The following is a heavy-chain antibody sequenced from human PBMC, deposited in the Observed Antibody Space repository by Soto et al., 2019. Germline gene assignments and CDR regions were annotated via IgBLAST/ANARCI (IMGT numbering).Heavy chain of an antibody. J-gene: IGHJ4*02. Sequence: QVQLVQSGAEVKKPGASVKVYCKASGYTFTDYGISWVRQAPGQGLEWMGWIHTYNGHTNYAQKVQGRLTMTTDTATSTADMELRGLRPDDTAVYYCARDAQYSSRWHPIDFWGQGALGTVSS. V-gene: IGHV1-18*01. D-gene: IGHD6-13*01. CDR2: IHTYNGHT. CDR3: ARDAQYSSRWHPIDF. CDR1: GYTFTDYG.